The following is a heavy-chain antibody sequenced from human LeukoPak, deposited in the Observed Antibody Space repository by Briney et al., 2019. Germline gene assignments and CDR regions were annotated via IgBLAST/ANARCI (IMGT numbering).Heavy chain of an antibody. CDR2: IYGSGNA. J-gene: IGHJ2*01. V-gene: IGHV4-59*01. CDR1: GGSISRSY. D-gene: IGHD3-22*01. Sequence: SETLSLTCTVSGGSISRSYWSWIRQPPGKGLEWIGYIYGSGNAKYNPSLKSRVTMSVDSSKNQFSLKMTSVTAADTAFYYCARRARYFDSSGYSVTYWYFDLWGRGTLVTVSS. CDR3: ARRARYFDSSGYSVTYWYFDL.